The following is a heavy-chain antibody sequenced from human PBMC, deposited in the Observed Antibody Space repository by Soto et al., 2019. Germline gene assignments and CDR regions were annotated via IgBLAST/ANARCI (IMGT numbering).Heavy chain of an antibody. V-gene: IGHV3-74*01. CDR2: IDFDGTII. D-gene: IGHD3-10*01. CDR3: ARAGNYPFDY. Sequence: PGGSLRLSCAASGFTFSSYWMHWVRQAPGEGLVWVSRIDFDGTIINYADSVKGRFTISRDNAKNTLYLQLNSLRAEDTAVYYCARAGNYPFDYCGQGTLVTVSS. CDR1: GFTFSSYW. J-gene: IGHJ4*02.